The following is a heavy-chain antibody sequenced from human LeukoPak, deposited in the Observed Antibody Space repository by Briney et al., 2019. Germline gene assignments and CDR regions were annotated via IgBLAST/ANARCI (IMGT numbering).Heavy chain of an antibody. V-gene: IGHV3-23*01. Sequence: GGSLRLSCAASGFTFSNYAMSWVRQAPGKGLEWVSGISGSGGSTYYADSVKGRFSISRDNSKNTLYLQMNSLRAEDTAVYYCARNLYYYDSSGYYYYWGQGTLVTVSS. CDR2: ISGSGGST. J-gene: IGHJ4*02. D-gene: IGHD3-22*01. CDR1: GFTFSNYA. CDR3: ARNLYYYDSSGYYYY.